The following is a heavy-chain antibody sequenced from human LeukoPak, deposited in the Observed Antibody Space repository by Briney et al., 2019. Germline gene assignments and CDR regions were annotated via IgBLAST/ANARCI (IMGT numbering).Heavy chain of an antibody. Sequence: ASVKVSCKASGYTFTGYYMHWVRQAPGQGLEWMGWINPNSGGTNYAQEFQGRVTMTRDTSISTAYMELRRLRSDDTAVYYCARDRSQYSSGWYQSVVRAFDIWGQGTMVTVSS. CDR1: GYTFTGYY. CDR2: INPNSGGT. CDR3: ARDRSQYSSGWYQSVVRAFDI. D-gene: IGHD6-19*01. J-gene: IGHJ3*02. V-gene: IGHV1-2*02.